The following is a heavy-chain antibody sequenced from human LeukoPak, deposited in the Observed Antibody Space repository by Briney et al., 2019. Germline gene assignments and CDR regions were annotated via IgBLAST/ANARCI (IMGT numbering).Heavy chain of an antibody. Sequence: GASVNVSCKASGYTFTSYYMHWVRQAPGQGLEYMGIITPSDGATSYTQIFQGRVTFTRDTSTSTVYMELSSLRSEDTAMYYCVRDRRSAAIFDYWGQGTLVTVSS. CDR1: GYTFTSYY. D-gene: IGHD3-10*01. V-gene: IGHV1-46*01. CDR2: ITPSDGAT. CDR3: VRDRRSAAIFDY. J-gene: IGHJ4*02.